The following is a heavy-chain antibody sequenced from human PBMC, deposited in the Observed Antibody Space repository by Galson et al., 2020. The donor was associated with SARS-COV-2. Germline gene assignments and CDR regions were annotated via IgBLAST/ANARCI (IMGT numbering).Heavy chain of an antibody. CDR2: AGSVGDT. CDR1: ESTFRHNE. J-gene: IGHJ3*02. D-gene: IGHD3-16*01. V-gene: IGHV3-13*01. Sequence: GGSLRLSCSASESTFRHNEMHWVRKAPGKSLEWVSLAGSVGDTYYLGSVKGRFIISRDNAKRSLYRQMNSLTAVDTAIYYCTRGQGGNAFEIWVHGTLVTVSS. CDR3: TRGQGGNAFEI.